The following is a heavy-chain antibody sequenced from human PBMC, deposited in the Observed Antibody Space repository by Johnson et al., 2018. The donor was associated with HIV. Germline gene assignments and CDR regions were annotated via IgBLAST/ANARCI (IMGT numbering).Heavy chain of an antibody. D-gene: IGHD3-3*01. CDR1: GFTFSSYW. CDR3: ARDGRYNLWSGWPPGAFDF. V-gene: IGHV3-7*01. Sequence: VHLVESGGGLVQPGGSLRLSCAASGFTFSSYWMSWVRQAPGKGLEWVTNIKLVGSEKYYVDSVRGRFTISRDNAKNSLYLQMNSLRAEDTAVYYCARDGRYNLWSGWPPGAFDFWGQGTMVTVSS. J-gene: IGHJ3*01. CDR2: IKLVGSEK.